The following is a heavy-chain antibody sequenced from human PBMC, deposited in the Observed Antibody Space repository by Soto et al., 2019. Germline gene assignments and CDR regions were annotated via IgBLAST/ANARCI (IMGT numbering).Heavy chain of an antibody. Sequence: SQTLSLTCAISWDSVSSNSAAWNWIRQSPSRGLEWLGRTYYRSKWYNDYAVSVKSRITINPDTSKNQFSLQLNSVTPEDTAVYYCARTPPLRFLEGHKYYYGMDVWGQGTTVTVSS. V-gene: IGHV6-1*01. CDR1: WDSVSSNSAA. CDR3: ARTPPLRFLEGHKYYYGMDV. D-gene: IGHD3-3*01. CDR2: TYYRSKWYN. J-gene: IGHJ6*02.